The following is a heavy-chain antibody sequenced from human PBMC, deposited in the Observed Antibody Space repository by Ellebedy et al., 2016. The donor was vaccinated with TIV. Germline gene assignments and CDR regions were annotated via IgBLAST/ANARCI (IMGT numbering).Heavy chain of an antibody. J-gene: IGHJ4*02. CDR3: ARFRYTSFWHLGHNGLDC. CDR1: GFRFSDYC. Sequence: GESLKISCAASGFRFSDYCMTWIRQAPGKGLEWISYISVDGGAKYYSDSVKGRFTISRDNAAQSLYLQINNLRAYDTAVYYCARFRYTSFWHLGHNGLDCWGQGTLVSVSS. CDR2: ISVDGGAK. D-gene: IGHD6-19*01. V-gene: IGHV3-11*01.